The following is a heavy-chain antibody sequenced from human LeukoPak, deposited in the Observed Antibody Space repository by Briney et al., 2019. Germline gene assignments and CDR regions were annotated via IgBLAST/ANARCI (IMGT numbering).Heavy chain of an antibody. Sequence: PGGSLRLSCAASRFTFSSYSMNWVRQAPGKGLEWVSYISSSSSTIYYADSVKGRFTISRDNAKNSLYLQVNSLRAEDTAVYYCARGLDYWGQGTLVTVSS. CDR3: ARGLDY. V-gene: IGHV3-48*01. J-gene: IGHJ4*02. CDR2: ISSSSSTI. CDR1: RFTFSSYS.